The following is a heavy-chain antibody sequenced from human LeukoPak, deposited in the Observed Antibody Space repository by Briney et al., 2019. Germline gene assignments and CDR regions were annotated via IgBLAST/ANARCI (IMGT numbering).Heavy chain of an antibody. CDR1: GYSFTVNI. V-gene: IGHV1-8*02. J-gene: IGHJ6*04. Sequence: ASVKVSCEASGYSFTVNIISSGRQATGQGLEWMGWMNPNSGNTDYAQKFQGRVTMTRYSSISTAYMELSSLRSEDTAVYYCAMPYCWLVWGKGTTVTVSS. CDR3: AMPYCWLV. CDR2: MNPNSGNT. D-gene: IGHD2-8*02.